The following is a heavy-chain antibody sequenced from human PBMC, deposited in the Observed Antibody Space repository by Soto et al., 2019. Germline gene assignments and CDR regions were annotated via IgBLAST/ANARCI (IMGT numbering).Heavy chain of an antibody. CDR1: GYSIRSTNW. D-gene: IGHD6-25*01. Sequence: SSETLSLTCAVSGYSIRSTNWWGWIRQPPGKGLEWIAYIYYSGTTYYNPSLKNRVTMSVDTSKNQFSLKLSSVTAADTAVYYFSRDFGYRGLRDYWGQGTLVTGSS. J-gene: IGHJ4*02. CDR2: IYYSGTT. CDR3: SRDFGYRGLRDY. V-gene: IGHV4-28*03.